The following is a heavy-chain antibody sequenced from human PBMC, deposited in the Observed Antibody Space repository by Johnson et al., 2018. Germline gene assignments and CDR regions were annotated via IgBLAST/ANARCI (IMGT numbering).Heavy chain of an antibody. J-gene: IGHJ3*02. V-gene: IGHV4-59*01. CDR3: ASPGYHYDSSGYRGAFDI. Sequence: QVQLQESGPGLVKPSETLSLTCTVSGGSISNYYWSWIRQPPGKGLEWIGYIYYSGSTNYNPSRKSRVTISVDTAKNQFSLKLSSVTAADTAVYYRASPGYHYDSSGYRGAFDIWGQGTMVTVSS. CDR1: GGSISNYY. CDR2: IYYSGST. D-gene: IGHD3-22*01.